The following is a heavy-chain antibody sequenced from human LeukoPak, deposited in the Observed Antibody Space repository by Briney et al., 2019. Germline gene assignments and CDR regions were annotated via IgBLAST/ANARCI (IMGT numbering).Heavy chain of an antibody. J-gene: IGHJ4*02. CDR1: GGSISSGGYS. CDR2: IYHSGST. D-gene: IGHD6-13*01. V-gene: IGHV4-30-2*01. Sequence: SETLSLTCAVSGGSISSGGYSWSWIRQPPGKGLEWIGYIYHSGSTYYSPSLKSRVTISVDRSKNQFSLKLSSVTAADTAVYYCARGVYSSSWYDYWGQGTLVTVSS. CDR3: ARGVYSSSWYDY.